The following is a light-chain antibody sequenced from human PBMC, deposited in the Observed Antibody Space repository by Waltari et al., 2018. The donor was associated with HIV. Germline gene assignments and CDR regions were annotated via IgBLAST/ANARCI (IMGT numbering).Light chain of an antibody. CDR3: QQVNSYPRT. CDR1: EGISSY. J-gene: IGKJ2*01. Sequence: DIQLTQSPSFLSASVGDRVIITCRANEGISSYLAWYQQQPGKAPKLLIYDASTLQSGVPSRFSGSGSGTEFSLTISSLQPEDFATYYCQQVNSYPRTFGQGTKLEIK. V-gene: IGKV1-9*01. CDR2: DAS.